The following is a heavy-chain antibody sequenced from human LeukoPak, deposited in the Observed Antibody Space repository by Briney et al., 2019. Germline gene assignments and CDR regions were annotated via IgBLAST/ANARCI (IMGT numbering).Heavy chain of an antibody. V-gene: IGHV1-2*02. Sequence: GASVKVSCKASGYTFTGYYMHWVRQAPGQGLEWMGWINPNSGGTNYAQKFQGRVTMTRDTSISTAYMELSRPRSDDTAVYYCARVVDFWGGYHYWGQGTLVTVSS. J-gene: IGHJ4*02. CDR2: INPNSGGT. CDR3: ARVVDFWGGYHY. CDR1: GYTFTGYY. D-gene: IGHD3-3*01.